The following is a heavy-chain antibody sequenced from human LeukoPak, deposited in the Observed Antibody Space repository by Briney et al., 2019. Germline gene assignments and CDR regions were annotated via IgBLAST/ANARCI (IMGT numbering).Heavy chain of an antibody. J-gene: IGHJ5*02. CDR2: ISGSGGST. Sequence: PGRSLRLSCAASGFTFSSYAMSWVRQAPGKGLEWVSAISGSGGSTYYADSVKGRFTISRDNSKNTLYLQMNSLRAEDTAVYYCAKGPGGGSYYIAWGQGTLVTVSS. V-gene: IGHV3-23*01. CDR3: AKGPGGGSYYIA. D-gene: IGHD1-26*01. CDR1: GFTFSSYA.